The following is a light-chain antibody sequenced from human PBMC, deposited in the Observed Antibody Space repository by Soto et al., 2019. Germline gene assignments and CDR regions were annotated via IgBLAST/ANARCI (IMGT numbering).Light chain of an antibody. CDR2: GGS. CDR1: SSNIGAGYH. J-gene: IGLJ1*01. V-gene: IGLV1-40*01. Sequence: QSVLTQPPSVSGAPGQRVTISCTGSSSNIGAGYHVHWYQQLPGAAPKLLIFGGSNRPSGVPDRFSGSKSGTSASLAITGLQADDEADYYCQSSDSRLSGSDVFGTGTKVTVL. CDR3: QSSDSRLSGSDV.